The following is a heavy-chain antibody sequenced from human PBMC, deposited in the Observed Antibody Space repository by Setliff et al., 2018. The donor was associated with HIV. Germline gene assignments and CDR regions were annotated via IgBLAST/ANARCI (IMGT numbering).Heavy chain of an antibody. CDR1: GYIFTGYY. D-gene: IGHD7-27*01. Sequence: ASVKVSCKASGYIFTGYYMHWVRRAPGQGFEWMGWINPDNGRTQYGQKFQGRLTLTRDTSIRTAYMELSGLTCDDTAMYYCARDRRAGVYYYTDAWGTGTSVTVSS. CDR2: INPDNGRT. CDR3: ARDRRAGVYYYTDA. J-gene: IGHJ6*03. V-gene: IGHV1-2*02.